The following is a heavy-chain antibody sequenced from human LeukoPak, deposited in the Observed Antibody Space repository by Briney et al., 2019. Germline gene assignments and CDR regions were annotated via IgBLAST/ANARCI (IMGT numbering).Heavy chain of an antibody. CDR2: INSDGSST. CDR3: ARDRLAVMDY. D-gene: IGHD3-9*01. V-gene: IGHV3-74*01. Sequence: GGSLRLSCAASGFTFKTYWMRGVRQAPGKGLGGVSRINSDGSSTTYADSVKGRFTISRDNAKNTLFLQMNSLRAEDMAVYYCARDRLAVMDYWGQGTLVTVSS. CDR1: GFTFKTYW. J-gene: IGHJ4*02.